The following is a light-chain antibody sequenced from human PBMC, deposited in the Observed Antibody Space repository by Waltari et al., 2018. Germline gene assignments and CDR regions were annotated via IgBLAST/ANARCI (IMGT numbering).Light chain of an antibody. J-gene: IGLJ3*02. CDR3: CSYAGGTAWV. V-gene: IGLV2-23*01. CDR1: DVAYFNL. CDR2: EGT. Sequence: QSALTQPASVSGSYGQSITISCGDVAYFNLVSWYQQQPGKAPKVIIYEGTKRPSGLSGRFAGSKSGHPASLTISGLQADDQADYYCCSYAGGTAWVFGGGTKLTVL.